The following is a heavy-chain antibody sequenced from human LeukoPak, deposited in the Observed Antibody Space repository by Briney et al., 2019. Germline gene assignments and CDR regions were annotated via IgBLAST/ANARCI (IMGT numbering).Heavy chain of an antibody. CDR3: ARANMDV. J-gene: IGHJ6*02. CDR1: GFTFSSYE. Sequence: GGSLRLSCAASGFTFSSYEMNWVRQAPGKGLEWVSYISISGSIIYYADSVRGRFTISRDNAKNSLFLQMNSLRVEDTAVYYCARANMDVWGQGTTVTVSS. CDR2: ISISGSII. V-gene: IGHV3-48*03.